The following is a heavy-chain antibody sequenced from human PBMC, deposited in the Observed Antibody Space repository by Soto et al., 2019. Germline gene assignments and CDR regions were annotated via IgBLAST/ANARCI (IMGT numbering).Heavy chain of an antibody. CDR3: ARALGQNSYDGKYYFDS. CDR1: GESLNYFY. V-gene: IGHV4-34*01. D-gene: IGHD5-18*01. CDR2: FYDTGST. J-gene: IGHJ4*02. Sequence: SETLSLTCAVYGESLNYFYWSWIRQAPGKGLEWIGEFYDTGSTNYNPSVKSRVTISAATSKNQFSMKLTSVTAADTAVYYCARALGQNSYDGKYYFDSWGQGSLVTVSS.